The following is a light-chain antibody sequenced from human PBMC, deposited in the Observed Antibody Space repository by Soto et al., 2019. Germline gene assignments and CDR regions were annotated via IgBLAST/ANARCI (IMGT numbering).Light chain of an antibody. V-gene: IGKV3-20*01. CDR1: QSVSNT. CDR2: GAT. CDR3: QQYAGSPT. J-gene: IGKJ5*01. Sequence: VLTQSPATLSLSPGERATLSCRASQSVSNTLAWYQQKPGQAPKLLIFGATSRAAGIPDRFSGSESGTDYTLTIARLEPEDFAVYYCQQYAGSPTFGQGTRLEIK.